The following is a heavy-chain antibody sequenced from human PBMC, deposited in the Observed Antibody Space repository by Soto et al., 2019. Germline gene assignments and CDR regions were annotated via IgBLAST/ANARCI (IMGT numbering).Heavy chain of an antibody. CDR1: GGTFSSYA. CDR2: IIPIFGTA. Sequence: ASVKGSGKASGGTFSSYAISWVRQAPGQGLEWMGGIIPIFGTANYAQMFQGRVTISADESTSTAYMELSILRAEDTAVYYRAREGGSTYYSSGMDVWGQGTTVTVSS. J-gene: IGHJ6*02. D-gene: IGHD3-16*01. V-gene: IGHV1-69*13. CDR3: AREGGSTYYSSGMDV.